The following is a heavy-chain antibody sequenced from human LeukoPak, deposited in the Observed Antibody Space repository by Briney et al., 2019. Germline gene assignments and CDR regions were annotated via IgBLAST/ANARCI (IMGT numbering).Heavy chain of an antibody. CDR3: TTETRDIVVVPAGEE. Sequence: GGSLRLSCAASGFTFSSYSMNWVRQAPGKGLEWVSYITGSSNTIYYADSVKGRFTISRDNAKNSLFLQMNSLKTEDTAVYYCTTETRDIVVVPAGEEWGQGTLVTVSS. CDR1: GFTFSSYS. V-gene: IGHV3-48*01. J-gene: IGHJ4*02. D-gene: IGHD2-2*01. CDR2: ITGSSNTI.